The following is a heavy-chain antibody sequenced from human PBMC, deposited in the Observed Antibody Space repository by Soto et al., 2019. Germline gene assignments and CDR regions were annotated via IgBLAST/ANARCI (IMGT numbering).Heavy chain of an antibody. CDR2: IYHSGST. J-gene: IGHJ4*02. CDR3: ARGGYSYGPLKTFDY. Sequence: QLQLQESGSGLVKPSQTLSLTCAVSGGSISSGGYSWGWIRQPPGKGLEWIGYIYHSGSTYYNPSLKSRVTISVDRSKNQFSLKLSSVTAADTAVYYCARGGYSYGPLKTFDYWGQGTLVTVSS. V-gene: IGHV4-30-2*01. CDR1: GGSISSGGYS. D-gene: IGHD5-18*01.